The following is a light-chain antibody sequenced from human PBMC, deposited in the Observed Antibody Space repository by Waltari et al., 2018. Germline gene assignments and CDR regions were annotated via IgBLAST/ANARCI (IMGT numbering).Light chain of an antibody. V-gene: IGLV1-47*01. CDR3: ATWDDSLRGPV. CDR1: SSNIGSNY. Sequence: QSVLTQPPSASGTPGQRVTISCSGSSSNIGSNYVYWYQQRPGTAPKLLIYRNNQRPSGVPDRFSGSKSGTSASLAISGLRSEDEADYYCATWDDSLRGPVFGGGTKLTVL. CDR2: RNN. J-gene: IGLJ2*01.